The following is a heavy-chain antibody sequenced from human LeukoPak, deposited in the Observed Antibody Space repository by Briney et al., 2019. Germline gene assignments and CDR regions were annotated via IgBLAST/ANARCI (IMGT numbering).Heavy chain of an antibody. Sequence: PGGSLRLSCAASGFTFDNYAMHWVRQAPGKGLEWVSGISWNSGSIGYADSVKGRFTISRDNAKNSLYLQMNSLRAEDTALYYCAKDFGYYDSSGYFNYWGQGTLVTVSS. D-gene: IGHD3-22*01. CDR3: AKDFGYYDSSGYFNY. V-gene: IGHV3-9*01. CDR1: GFTFDNYA. CDR2: ISWNSGSI. J-gene: IGHJ4*02.